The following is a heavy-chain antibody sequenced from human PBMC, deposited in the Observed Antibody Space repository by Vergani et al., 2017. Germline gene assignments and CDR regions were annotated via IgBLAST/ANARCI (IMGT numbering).Heavy chain of an antibody. D-gene: IGHD4-17*01. Sequence: EVQLLESGGGLVQPGGSLRLSCAASGFTFSSYSMNWVRQAPGKGLEWVSSISSSSSYIYYADSVKGRFTISRDNAKNSLYLQMNSLRAEDTAVYYCARSGSPVYGDYLDYWGQGTLVTVSS. CDR2: ISSSSSYI. V-gene: IGHV3-21*01. J-gene: IGHJ4*02. CDR1: GFTFSSYS. CDR3: ARSGSPVYGDYLDY.